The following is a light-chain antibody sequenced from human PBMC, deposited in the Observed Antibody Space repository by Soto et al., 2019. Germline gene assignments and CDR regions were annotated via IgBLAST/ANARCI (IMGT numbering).Light chain of an antibody. V-gene: IGLV2-14*03. CDR2: DVS. Sequence: QSVLTQPASLSGSPGQSITISCTGTSSDVGGYNYVSWYQQHPGKAPKLMIYDVSNRPSGVSNRFSGSKSGNTASLTISGLQAEDEADYYCSSYRASSTTHYVFGTGIKVTVL. CDR1: SSDVGGYNY. J-gene: IGLJ1*01. CDR3: SSYRASSTTHYV.